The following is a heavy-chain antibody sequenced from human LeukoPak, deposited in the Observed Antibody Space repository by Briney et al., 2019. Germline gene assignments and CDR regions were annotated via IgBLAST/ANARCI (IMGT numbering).Heavy chain of an antibody. CDR3: AREYDYGDYFDY. CDR2: ISYDGSKK. CDR1: GFTFSNYA. J-gene: IGHJ4*02. V-gene: IGHV3-30*04. D-gene: IGHD4-17*01. Sequence: GGSLRLSCGVSGFTFSNYAMHWVRQAPGKGLEWVALISYDGSKKYYADSVKGRFTISRDNSKNTLYPQMNSLRAEDTAVYYCAREYDYGDYFDYWGQGTLVTVSS.